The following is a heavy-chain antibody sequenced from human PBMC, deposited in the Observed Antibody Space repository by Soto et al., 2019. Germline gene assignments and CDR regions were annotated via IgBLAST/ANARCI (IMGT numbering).Heavy chain of an antibody. Sequence: QSQTLSLTCAISGDSVSSHSAAWNWIRQSPSRGLEWLGRTYYRSKWYNDYAVSVKSRITINPDTSKNQFSLQLNSVTPEDTAVYYCARDDHCSGGSCYNLADYWGQGTLITVSS. D-gene: IGHD2-15*01. CDR2: TYYRSKWYN. CDR1: GDSVSSHSAA. J-gene: IGHJ4*02. CDR3: ARDDHCSGGSCYNLADY. V-gene: IGHV6-1*01.